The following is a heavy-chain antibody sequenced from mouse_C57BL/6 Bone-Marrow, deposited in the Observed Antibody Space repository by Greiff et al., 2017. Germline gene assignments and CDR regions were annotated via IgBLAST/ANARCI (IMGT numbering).Heavy chain of an antibody. V-gene: IGHV14-4*01. CDR2: IDPEIGDT. CDR3: SSFDGNYFDF. CDR1: GFNIQDDY. D-gene: IGHD2-3*01. J-gene: IGHJ2*01. Sequence: EVQLQQSGAELVRPGASVKLSCTASGFNIQDDYIHWLKQRPEPGLEWIGWIDPEIGDTEYASKFQGKATITSDTSSNTAYLQLSSLTSEDTAVDYCSSFDGNYFDFWGQGTPLTVAS.